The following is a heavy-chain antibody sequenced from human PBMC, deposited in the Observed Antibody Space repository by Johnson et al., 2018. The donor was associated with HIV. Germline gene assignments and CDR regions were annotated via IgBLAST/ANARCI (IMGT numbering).Heavy chain of an antibody. J-gene: IGHJ3*02. CDR1: GFTFSTYW. Sequence: QVQLVESGGGLVKPGGSLRLSCAASGFTFSTYWMHWVRQAPGKGLEWVAVISYDGSNKYYADSVKGRFTISRDNSKNTLYLQMNGLRAEDTAVYYCARNGLIPAAKGVAFDIWGHGTTVTVSS. CDR3: ARNGLIPAAKGVAFDI. CDR2: ISYDGSNK. V-gene: IGHV3-30*03. D-gene: IGHD2-2*01.